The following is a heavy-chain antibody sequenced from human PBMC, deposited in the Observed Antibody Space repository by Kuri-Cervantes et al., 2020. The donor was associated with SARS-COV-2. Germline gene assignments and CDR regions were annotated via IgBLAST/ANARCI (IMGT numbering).Heavy chain of an antibody. D-gene: IGHD3-3*01. CDR2: IKSKAYGETA. V-gene: IGHV3-49*03. Sequence: GESLKSSCTTSGFSFRDFGVTWFRQAPGKGLEWVGFIKSKAYGETAEYAASVKGRFTISRDDSKTIAYLQMNSLKTEDTAVYYCTRMSTQYYDFWSGGYRDFDYWGQGTLVTVSS. J-gene: IGHJ4*02. CDR3: TRMSTQYYDFWSGGYRDFDY. CDR1: GFSFRDFG.